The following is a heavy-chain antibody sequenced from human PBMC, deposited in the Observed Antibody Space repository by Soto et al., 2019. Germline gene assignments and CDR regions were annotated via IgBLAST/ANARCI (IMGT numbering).Heavy chain of an antibody. V-gene: IGHV1-8*01. CDR3: ARAEGRSLDRVS. CDR1: GHTLTRYD. D-gene: IGHD3-3*01. CDR2: MNPNNGNT. J-gene: IGHJ5*02. Sequence: APVKGSCKASGHTLTRYDIHLGRQATGQGLEWMGWMNPNNGNTGYAQKFQGRVTMTRDTSISTAYMEVSGLRYEDTAVYYCARAEGRSLDRVSWGQGTLVTVSS.